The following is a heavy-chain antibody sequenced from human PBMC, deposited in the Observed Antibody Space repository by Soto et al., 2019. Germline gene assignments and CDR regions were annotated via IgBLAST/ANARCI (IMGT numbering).Heavy chain of an antibody. CDR1: GFTFSSYG. CDR3: AKDRDSYGYRWTNWFDP. D-gene: IGHD5-18*01. V-gene: IGHV3-30*18. CDR2: ISYDGSNK. J-gene: IGHJ5*02. Sequence: QVQLVESGGGVVQPGRSLRLSCAASGFTFSSYGMHWVRQAPGKGLEWVAVISYDGSNKYYADSVKGRFTISRDNSKNTLYLQMNSLRAEDTAVYYCAKDRDSYGYRWTNWFDPWGQGTLVTVSS.